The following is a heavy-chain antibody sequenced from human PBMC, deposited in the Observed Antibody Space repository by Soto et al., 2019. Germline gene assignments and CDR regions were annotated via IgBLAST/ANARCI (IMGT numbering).Heavy chain of an antibody. J-gene: IGHJ3*01. V-gene: IGHV3-30*18. CDR1: GFTFSSYG. CDR2: ISYDGSNK. D-gene: IGHD1-26*01. CDR3: AKTAYVGATMSLAFDL. Sequence: QVQLVESGGGVVQPGRSLRLSCAASGFTFSSYGMHWVRQAPGKGLEWVAVISYDGSNKYYADSVKGRFTISRDNSKNTLYLQMNRLRAEDTAVYYCAKTAYVGATMSLAFDLWGQGTMVTVSS.